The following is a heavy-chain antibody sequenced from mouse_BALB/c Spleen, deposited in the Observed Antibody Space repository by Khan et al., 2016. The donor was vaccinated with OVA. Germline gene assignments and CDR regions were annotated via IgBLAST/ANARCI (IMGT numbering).Heavy chain of an antibody. V-gene: IGHV2-2*02. CDR3: ARPSDYNGGLAY. J-gene: IGHJ3*01. CDR1: GFSLTTYG. CDR2: IWSGGST. Sequence: QVQRKEEGPGLVQPSQSLSITCTVSGFSLTTYGVHWVRQPPGKGLEWLGVIWSGGSTDYNAAFIYRLSISKDNSKNQVFFKMNSLQANGPAIYTSARPSDYNGGLAYWGQGPLLTVSA. D-gene: IGHD1-1*01.